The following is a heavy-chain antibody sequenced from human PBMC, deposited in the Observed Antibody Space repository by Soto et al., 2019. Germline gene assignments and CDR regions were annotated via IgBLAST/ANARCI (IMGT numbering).Heavy chain of an antibody. CDR1: GFSLSTSGVG. CDR2: IYWDGDK. J-gene: IGHJ5*02. CDR3: AHAHVADDTGNWFDP. V-gene: IGHV2-5*02. Sequence: QITLKESGPTLVKPTQTLTLTCTFSGFSLSTSGVGVGWIRQPPGKALEWLALIYWDGDKRYSPSLKSRLTITKDPSKNQVVLIMTNMDPVDTGTYYCAHAHVADDTGNWFDPWGQVTLVTVSS. D-gene: IGHD3-22*01.